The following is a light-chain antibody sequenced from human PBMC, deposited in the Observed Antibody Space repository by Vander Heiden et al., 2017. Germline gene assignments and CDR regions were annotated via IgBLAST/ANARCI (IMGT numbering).Light chain of an antibody. J-gene: IGLJ1*01. Sequence: SVLTQPPSVSGAPWPWFTISCTCASSNVRAGYDVHWYQQLPGTAPKLLIYGNSNRPSGVPDRFSGSKSGTSASLAITGLQAEDEADYYCQSYDSSLSGYVFGTGTKVTVL. CDR2: GNS. CDR3: QSYDSSLSGYV. CDR1: SSNVRAGYD. V-gene: IGLV1-40*01.